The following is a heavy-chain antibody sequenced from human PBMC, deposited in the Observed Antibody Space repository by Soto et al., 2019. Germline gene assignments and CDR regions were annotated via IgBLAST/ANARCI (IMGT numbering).Heavy chain of an antibody. J-gene: IGHJ4*02. Sequence: EVQLVESGGGLVQPGGSLRLSCAASGFTFSSYSMNWVRQAPGKGLEWVSYISSSSSTIYYADSVKGRFTISRDNAKNSLYLQMNSLRAEDTAVYYCARDVGGVIYDILTGLNSNSDYWGQGTLVTVSS. CDR3: ARDVGGVIYDILTGLNSNSDY. V-gene: IGHV3-48*01. CDR2: ISSSSSTI. D-gene: IGHD3-9*01. CDR1: GFTFSSYS.